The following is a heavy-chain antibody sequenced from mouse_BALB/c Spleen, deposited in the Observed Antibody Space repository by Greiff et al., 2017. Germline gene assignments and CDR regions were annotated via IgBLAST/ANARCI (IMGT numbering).Heavy chain of an antibody. CDR1: GFTFSSYA. CDR2: ISSGGST. CDR3: AREDYYGSPY. Sequence: DVKLVESGGGLVKPGGSLKLSCAASGFTFSSYAMSWVRQTPEKRLEWVASISSGGSTYYPDSVKGRFTISRDNARNILYLQMSSLRSEDTAMYYCAREDYYGSPYWGQGTLVTVSA. D-gene: IGHD1-1*01. V-gene: IGHV5-6-5*01. J-gene: IGHJ3*01.